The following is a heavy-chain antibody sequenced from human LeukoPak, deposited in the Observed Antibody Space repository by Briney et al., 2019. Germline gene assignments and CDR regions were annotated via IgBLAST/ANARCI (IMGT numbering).Heavy chain of an antibody. D-gene: IGHD6-6*01. CDR3: ATHFWGDSSSPLRY. CDR2: ISGSGGST. CDR1: GFTFSSYG. Sequence: GGSLRLSCAASGFTFSSYGMSWVRQAPGKGLEWVSAISGSGGSTYYADSVKGRFTISRDNSKNTLYLQMNSLRAEDTALYYCATHFWGDSSSPLRYWGQGTLVTVSS. J-gene: IGHJ4*02. V-gene: IGHV3-23*01.